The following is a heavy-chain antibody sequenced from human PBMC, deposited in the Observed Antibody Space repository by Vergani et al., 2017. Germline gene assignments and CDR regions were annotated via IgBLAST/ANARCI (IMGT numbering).Heavy chain of an antibody. CDR1: GYSVSSSNW. J-gene: IGHJ4*02. CDR3: ARKGDGYTFDY. D-gene: IGHD5-24*01. V-gene: IGHV4-28*01. Sequence: QVQLQESGPGLVKPSDTLSLTCAVSGYSVSSSNWWAWLRQPPGKGLEWIGYIHYSGDSYYNPSLKSRVTMSVDTPKNQFSLKLSSVTAVDTAVFYWARKGDGYTFDYWGQGTLVTVSS. CDR2: IHYSGDS.